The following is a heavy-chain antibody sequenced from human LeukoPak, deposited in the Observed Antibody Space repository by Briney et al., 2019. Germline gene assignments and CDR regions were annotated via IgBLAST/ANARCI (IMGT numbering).Heavy chain of an antibody. CDR3: ATDAGWFYFDC. CDR1: GFTFSNYG. CDR2: IRNYGNDK. D-gene: IGHD6-19*01. J-gene: IGHJ4*02. V-gene: IGHV3-30*02. Sequence: GGSLRLSCAASGFTFSNYGIHWVSQAPGKGLEWVAFIRNYGNDKYYADSVRGRFTISRDSSTSTLYLQMNSLRVEDTAVYYCATDAGWFYFDCWGQGTLVTVSS.